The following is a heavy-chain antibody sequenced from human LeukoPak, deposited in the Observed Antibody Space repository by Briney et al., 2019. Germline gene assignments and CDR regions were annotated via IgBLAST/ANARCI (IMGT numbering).Heavy chain of an antibody. J-gene: IGHJ3*02. CDR1: GGSISSYY. D-gene: IGHD1-26*01. V-gene: IGHV4-59*08. Sequence: PSETLSLTCTVSGGSISSYYWSWIRQPPGKGLEWIGYIYYIGSTNYNPSLKSRVTISVDTSKNQFSLKLSTVTAADTAVYYCARASGSYEPYVAFDIWGQGTMVTVSS. CDR2: IYYIGST. CDR3: ARASGSYEPYVAFDI.